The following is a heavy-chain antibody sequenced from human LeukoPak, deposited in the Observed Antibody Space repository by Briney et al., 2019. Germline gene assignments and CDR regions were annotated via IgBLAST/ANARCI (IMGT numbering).Heavy chain of an antibody. V-gene: IGHV4-39*07. CDR2: INHSGST. Sequence: SETLSLTCTVSGGSVSSGSYYWSWIRQPPGKGLEWIGEINHSGSTNYNPSLKSRVTISVDTSKNQFSLKLSSVTAADTAVYYCARGRGSSRYFDLWGRGTLVTVSS. CDR1: GGSVSSGSYY. CDR3: ARGRGSSRYFDL. J-gene: IGHJ2*01. D-gene: IGHD2-2*01.